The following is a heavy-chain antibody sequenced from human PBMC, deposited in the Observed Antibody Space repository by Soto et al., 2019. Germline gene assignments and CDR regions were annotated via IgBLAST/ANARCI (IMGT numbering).Heavy chain of an antibody. V-gene: IGHV3-48*01. CDR1: GFTFSSYS. CDR2: ISSLRSVI. D-gene: IGHD3-16*02. J-gene: IGHJ4*02. CDR3: AREAMRAWGTYRCPDY. Sequence: GGSLRLSCAASGFTFSSYSMNWVRQAPGKGLEWVSYISSLRSVIYYADSVKGRFTISRDNAKNSLFLQMNSLRAEDTAVYYCAREAMRAWGTYRCPDYWGQGTLVTVSS.